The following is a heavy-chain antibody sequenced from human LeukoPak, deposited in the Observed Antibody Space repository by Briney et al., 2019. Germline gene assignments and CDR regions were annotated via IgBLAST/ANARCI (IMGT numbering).Heavy chain of an antibody. CDR1: GFTLSAYN. CDR2: ISYHGSDK. D-gene: IGHD3-10*01. J-gene: IGHJ4*02. V-gene: IGHV3-30*01. Sequence: PGRSLRLSCAASGFTLSAYNMHWVRQAPGKGLEWLAVISYHGSDKYYADSVKGRFTISRDNPKNTLYLEMISLRPEDTAIYYCAKARAGTYGEFFDYWGQGALVTVSS. CDR3: AKARAGTYGEFFDY.